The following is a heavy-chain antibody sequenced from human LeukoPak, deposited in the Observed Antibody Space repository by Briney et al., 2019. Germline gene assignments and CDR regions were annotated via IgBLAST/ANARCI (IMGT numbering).Heavy chain of an antibody. V-gene: IGHV1-69*06. Sequence: EASVKVSCKASGGTFSSYAISWVRQAPGQGLEWMGGIIPIFGTANYAQKFQGRVTITADKSTSTAYMELSGLRSEDTAVYYCASGYCSGGSCSYYYYYGMDVWGKGTTVTVSS. CDR3: ASGYCSGGSCSYYYYYGMDV. J-gene: IGHJ6*04. CDR1: GGTFSSYA. CDR2: IIPIFGTA. D-gene: IGHD2-15*01.